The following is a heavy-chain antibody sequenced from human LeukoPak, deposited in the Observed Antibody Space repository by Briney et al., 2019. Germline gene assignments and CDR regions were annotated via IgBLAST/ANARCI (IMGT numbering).Heavy chain of an antibody. CDR2: IKQDGSEK. J-gene: IGHJ4*02. D-gene: IGHD5-18*01. CDR3: ARDGSSYSYGFSWRSY. Sequence: GGSLRLSCAASGFTFSSYWMSWVRQAPGKGLEWVANIKQDGSEKYYVDSVKGRFTISRDNAKNSLYLQMNSLRAEDTAVYYCARDGSSYSYGFSWRSYWGQGTLVTVSS. V-gene: IGHV3-7*03. CDR1: GFTFSSYW.